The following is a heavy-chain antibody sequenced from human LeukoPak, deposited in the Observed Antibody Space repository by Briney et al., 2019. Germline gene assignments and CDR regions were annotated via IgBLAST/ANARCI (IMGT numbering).Heavy chain of an antibody. CDR2: IQYDASNK. D-gene: IGHD3-3*01. CDR1: GFTFSSYD. CDR3: AKGGEDYDFWSGDY. J-gene: IGHJ4*02. V-gene: IGHV3-30*02. Sequence: GGSLRLSCAASGFTFSSYDMHWVRQAPGKGLEWVALIQYDASNKYYAHSVKGRFTISRDNSKNTLYLQMTSLRAEDTAVYYCAKGGEDYDFWSGDYWGQGTLVTVSS.